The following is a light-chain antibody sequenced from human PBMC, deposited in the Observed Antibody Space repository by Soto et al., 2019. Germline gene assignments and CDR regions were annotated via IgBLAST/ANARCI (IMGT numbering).Light chain of an antibody. V-gene: IGKV1-39*01. CDR3: QQSYSSPPT. J-gene: IGKJ4*01. Sequence: DIQMTQSPSSLSASVRDRVTITCRASQSISSSLNLYQQQQGKAPKLLIYTASSLHSEVPSRFSESGSGTDFTLTISSLQPEDYATYYCQQSYSSPPTFGGGTKVEIK. CDR1: QSISSS. CDR2: TAS.